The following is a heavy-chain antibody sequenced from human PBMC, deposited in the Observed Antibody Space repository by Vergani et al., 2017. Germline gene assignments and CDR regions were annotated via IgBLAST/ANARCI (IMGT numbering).Heavy chain of an antibody. V-gene: IGHV3-30*04. CDR3: ARQGYSSGVDY. CDR1: GFPFSSYA. Sequence: QVQLVESGGGVVQPGRSLRLSCAASGFPFSSYAMHWVRQAPGKGLEWVAVISYDGSNKYYADSVKGRFTISRDNSKNTLYLQMNSLRAEDTAVYYCARQGYSSGVDYWGQGTLVTVSS. CDR2: ISYDGSNK. D-gene: IGHD6-19*01. J-gene: IGHJ4*02.